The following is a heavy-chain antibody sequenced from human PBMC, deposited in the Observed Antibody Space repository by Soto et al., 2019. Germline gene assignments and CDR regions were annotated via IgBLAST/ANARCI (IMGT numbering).Heavy chain of an antibody. Sequence: ASVKVSCKASGYTFTSYGISWVRQAPGQGLEWMGWISAYNGNTNYAQKLQGRVNMTTDTSTSTAYMELRSLRSDDTAVYYCARVSSGWYMGWFDPWGQGTLVTVSS. D-gene: IGHD6-19*01. CDR1: GYTFTSYG. CDR3: ARVSSGWYMGWFDP. CDR2: ISAYNGNT. V-gene: IGHV1-18*01. J-gene: IGHJ5*02.